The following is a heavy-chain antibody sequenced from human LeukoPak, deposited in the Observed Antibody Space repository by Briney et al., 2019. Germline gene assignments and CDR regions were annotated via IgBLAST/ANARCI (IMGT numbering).Heavy chain of an antibody. CDR2: IKQDGSEK. D-gene: IGHD1-26*01. J-gene: IGHJ4*02. CDR3: ARGWEVSAGSPFDY. V-gene: IGHV3-7*01. Sequence: GGSQRLSCAASGFTFSSSWMSWVRQAPGEGLEWVANIKQDGSEKYYVDSVKGRFTISRDNAKNSLYLQMNSLRAEDTAVYYCARGWEVSAGSPFDYWGQGTLVSVSS. CDR1: GFTFSSSW.